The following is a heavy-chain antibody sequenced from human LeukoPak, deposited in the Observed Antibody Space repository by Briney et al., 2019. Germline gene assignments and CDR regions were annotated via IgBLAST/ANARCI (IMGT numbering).Heavy chain of an antibody. CDR1: GLPVSAYS. Sequence: GGSLRLSCAASGLPVSAYSMDWVRQAPGKGLEWVSSISATSAYVYYADSVKGRFTTYRDISENSVYLEMNNLRAEDTAVYYCVREDGHWYFDIWGRGTLVTVSS. CDR2: ISATSAYV. D-gene: IGHD5-24*01. CDR3: VREDGHWYFDI. J-gene: IGHJ2*01. V-gene: IGHV3-21*01.